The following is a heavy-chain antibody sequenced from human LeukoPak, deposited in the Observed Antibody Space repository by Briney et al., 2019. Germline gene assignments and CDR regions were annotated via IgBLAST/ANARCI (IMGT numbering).Heavy chain of an antibody. CDR3: ARDGQCGGDCYTFDY. CDR1: GFTFSSYR. J-gene: IGHJ4*02. CDR2: ITNTSTIT. V-gene: IGHV3-48*01. Sequence: PGGSLRLSCTASGFTFSSYRMNWVRQAPGKGLEWISYITNTSTITYYADSVKGQFTISRDNARNSLYLQMSSLRGEDTAVYYCARDGQCGGDCYTFDYWGQGTLVTVSS. D-gene: IGHD2-21*01.